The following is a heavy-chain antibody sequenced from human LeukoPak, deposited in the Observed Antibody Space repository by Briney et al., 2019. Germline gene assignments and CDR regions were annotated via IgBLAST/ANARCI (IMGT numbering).Heavy chain of an antibody. V-gene: IGHV4-59*12. Sequence: SETLSLTCTVSGGSIISNYWSWTRQPPGKGLEWIGYIFYSGSTNYNPSLKGRVTISVDTSKNQFSPKLTSVTAADTAVYYCARAYNSGWYEKYYFDYWGQGTLVTVSS. CDR2: IFYSGST. D-gene: IGHD6-19*01. CDR3: ARAYNSGWYEKYYFDY. CDR1: GGSIISNY. J-gene: IGHJ4*02.